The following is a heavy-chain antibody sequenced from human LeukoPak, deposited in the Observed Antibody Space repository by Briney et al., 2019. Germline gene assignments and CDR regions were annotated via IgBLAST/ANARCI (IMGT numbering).Heavy chain of an antibody. J-gene: IGHJ5*02. Sequence: SETLSLTCAVYGGSFSGYYWSWIRQPPGKGLEWIGEINHSGSTNYNPSLKSRVTISVDTSKNQFSLKLSSVTAADTAVYYCARNRPRYYYDSSGYYRGWFDPWGQGTLVTVSS. CDR3: ARNRPRYYYDSSGYYRGWFDP. D-gene: IGHD3-22*01. CDR1: GGSFSGYY. CDR2: INHSGST. V-gene: IGHV4-34*01.